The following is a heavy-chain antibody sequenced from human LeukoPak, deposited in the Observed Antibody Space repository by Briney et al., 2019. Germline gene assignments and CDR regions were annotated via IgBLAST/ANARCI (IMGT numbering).Heavy chain of an antibody. CDR2: IYHSGST. CDR3: ARDRAAAEWYFDL. D-gene: IGHD6-13*01. CDR1: GGSISSYS. Sequence: PSETLSLTCTVSGGSISSYSWSWIRQPPGKGLEWIGYIYHSGSTYYNPSLKSRVTISVDRSKNQFSLKLSSVTAADTAVYYCARDRAAAEWYFDLWGRGTLVTVSS. V-gene: IGHV4-30-2*01. J-gene: IGHJ2*01.